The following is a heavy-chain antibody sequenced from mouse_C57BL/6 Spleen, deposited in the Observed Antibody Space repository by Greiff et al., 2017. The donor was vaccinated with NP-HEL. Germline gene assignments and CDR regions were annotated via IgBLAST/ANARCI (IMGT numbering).Heavy chain of an antibody. Sequence: EVQLQQSGPELVKPGASVKISCKASGYTFTDYYMNWVKQSHGKSLEWIGDINPNNGGTSYNQKFKGKATLTVDKSSSTAYMELRSLTSEDSAVYYWARYYYDYAFDYWGQGTTLTVSS. J-gene: IGHJ2*01. CDR2: INPNNGGT. CDR3: ARYYYDYAFDY. D-gene: IGHD2-4*01. CDR1: GYTFTDYY. V-gene: IGHV1-26*01.